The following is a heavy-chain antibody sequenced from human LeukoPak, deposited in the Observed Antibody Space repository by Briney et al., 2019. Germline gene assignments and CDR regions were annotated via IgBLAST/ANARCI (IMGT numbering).Heavy chain of an antibody. CDR3: ARQTGHYYGLGSRRKTNWFDP. D-gene: IGHD3-10*01. CDR2: IYYSGST. CDR1: GGSISSSSYY. J-gene: IGHJ5*02. Sequence: SETLSLTCTVSGGSISSSSYYWGWIRQPPGKGPEWIGSIYYSGSTYYNPSLKSRVTISVDTSKNQFSLKLSSVTAADTAVYYCARQTGHYYGLGSRRKTNWFDPWGQGTLVTVSS. V-gene: IGHV4-39*01.